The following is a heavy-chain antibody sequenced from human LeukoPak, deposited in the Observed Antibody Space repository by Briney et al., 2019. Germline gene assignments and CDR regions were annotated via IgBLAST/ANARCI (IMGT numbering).Heavy chain of an antibody. CDR3: ARARVAGGSYFTSDY. Sequence: SGGSLRLSCAASGFTFSRYEMNWVRQALGKGLEWVSYISERGKKISYAGSAKGRFPISRDNARTSLYLQMNRRRAEDTAVYYCARARVAGGSYFTSDYWGQGTLVTVSS. J-gene: IGHJ4*02. CDR1: GFTFSRYE. D-gene: IGHD1-26*01. CDR2: ISERGKKI. V-gene: IGHV3-48*03.